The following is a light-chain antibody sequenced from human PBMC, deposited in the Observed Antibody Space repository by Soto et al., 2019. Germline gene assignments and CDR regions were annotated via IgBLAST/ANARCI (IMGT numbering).Light chain of an antibody. J-gene: IGLJ2*01. Sequence: QSVLTQPRSVSGSPGQSVTISCTGTSSDVGGYNYVSWYQQHPGKAPKLMIYDVSKRPSGVPDRFSGSKSGNTASLTISGLQAEDEADYYCCSHAGSYVLFGGGTKVTVL. CDR2: DVS. V-gene: IGLV2-11*01. CDR3: CSHAGSYVL. CDR1: SSDVGGYNY.